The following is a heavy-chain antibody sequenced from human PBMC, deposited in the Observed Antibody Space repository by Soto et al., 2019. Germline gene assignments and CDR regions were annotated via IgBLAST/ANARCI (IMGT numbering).Heavy chain of an antibody. D-gene: IGHD7-27*01. CDR1: GGSISSAYYC. Sequence: QVLLQESGPGLVKPSQTLSLTCTVPGGSISSAYYCWSWVRQSPDKGLEWIGHIYNGGSTYSNPSLTSRVTISVASSTNQFSPALSSVSAAHTAVYFCPRGPSGDQVDYWGQGTLVTVSS. CDR2: IYNGGST. V-gene: IGHV4-30-4*01. CDR3: PRGPSGDQVDY. J-gene: IGHJ4*02.